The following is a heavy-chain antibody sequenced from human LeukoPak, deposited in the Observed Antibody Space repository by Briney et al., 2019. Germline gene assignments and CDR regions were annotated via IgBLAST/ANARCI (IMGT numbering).Heavy chain of an antibody. CDR1: GGSVSSGGYY. D-gene: IGHD3-9*01. CDR3: ARGDFHYDILTGYSPPRFFDY. CDR2: IYYSGST. Sequence: PSQTLSLTCTVSGGSVSSGGYYWSWVRQHPGKGLEWVGYIYYSGSTYYNPSLKSRVTISVDTSKNQFSLKLSSVTAADTAVYYCARGDFHYDILTGYSPPRFFDYWGQGTLVTVSS. V-gene: IGHV4-31*03. J-gene: IGHJ4*02.